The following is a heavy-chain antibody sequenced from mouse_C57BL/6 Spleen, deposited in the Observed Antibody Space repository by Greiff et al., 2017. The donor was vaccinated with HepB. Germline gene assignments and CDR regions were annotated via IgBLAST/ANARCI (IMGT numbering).Heavy chain of an antibody. CDR1: GYTFTDYE. V-gene: IGHV1-15*01. J-gene: IGHJ1*03. CDR2: IDPETGGT. Sequence: QVQLQQSGAELVRPGASVTLSCKASGYTFTDYEMHWVKQTPVHGLEWIGAIDPETGGTAYNQKFKGKAILTADKSSSTAYMELRSLTSEDSAVYYCTRGMRHYGSSYGYWYFDVWGTGTTVTVSS. D-gene: IGHD1-1*01. CDR3: TRGMRHYGSSYGYWYFDV.